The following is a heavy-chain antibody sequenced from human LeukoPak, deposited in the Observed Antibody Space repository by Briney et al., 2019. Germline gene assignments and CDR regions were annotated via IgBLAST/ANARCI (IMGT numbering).Heavy chain of an antibody. CDR2: IIPIFGTA. Sequence: ASVKVSCKASGGTFSSYAISWVRQAPGQGLEWMGGIIPIFGTANYAQKFQGRVTITADESTSTAYMELSSLRSEDTAVYYCARDWVGATHDAFDTWGQGTMVTVSS. CDR3: ARDWVGATHDAFDT. D-gene: IGHD1-26*01. J-gene: IGHJ3*02. CDR1: GGTFSSYA. V-gene: IGHV1-69*01.